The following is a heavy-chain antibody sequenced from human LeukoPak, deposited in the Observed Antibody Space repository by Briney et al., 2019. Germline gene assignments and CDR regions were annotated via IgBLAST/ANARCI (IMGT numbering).Heavy chain of an antibody. J-gene: IGHJ6*03. CDR3: ARDPITYDYVLMDV. D-gene: IGHD3-16*01. CDR2: ISSSSSYI. Sequence: GGSLRLSCAASGFTFSSYSMNWVRQAPGKGLEWVSSISSSSSYIYYADSVKGRFTISRDNAKNSLYLQMNSLRAEDTAVYYCARDPITYDYVLMDVWGKGTTVTVSS. CDR1: GFTFSSYS. V-gene: IGHV3-21*01.